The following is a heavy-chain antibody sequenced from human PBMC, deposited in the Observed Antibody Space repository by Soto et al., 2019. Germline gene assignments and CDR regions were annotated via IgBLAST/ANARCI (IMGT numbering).Heavy chain of an antibody. D-gene: IGHD2-15*01. CDR1: GGSFSGYY. V-gene: IGHV4-34*01. J-gene: IGHJ4*02. Sequence: PSETMYLTCAVYGGSFSGYYWSWIRQPPGKGLEWIGEINHSGSTNYNPSLKSRVTISVDTSKNQFSLKLSSVTAADTAVYYCANLGYCSGGSCFRGAFDYWGQGTLVTVSS. CDR2: INHSGST. CDR3: ANLGYCSGGSCFRGAFDY.